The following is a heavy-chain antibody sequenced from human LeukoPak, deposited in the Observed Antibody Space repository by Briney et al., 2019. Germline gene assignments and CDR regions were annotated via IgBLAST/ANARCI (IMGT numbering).Heavy chain of an antibody. J-gene: IGHJ5*02. V-gene: IGHV3-21*04. D-gene: IGHD5-18*01. Sequence: GGSLRLSCAASGFTFSSYSMNWVRQAPGKGLEWVSSISSSSSYIYYADAVKGRFTISRDDSKNTAYLQMNSLKTEDTAVYYCTRSEIGYSYGSDWFDPWGQGTLVTVSS. CDR2: ISSSSSYI. CDR3: TRSEIGYSYGSDWFDP. CDR1: GFTFSSYS.